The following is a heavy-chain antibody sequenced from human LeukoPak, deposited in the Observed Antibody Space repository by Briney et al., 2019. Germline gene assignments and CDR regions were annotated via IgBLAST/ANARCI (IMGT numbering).Heavy chain of an antibody. V-gene: IGHV3-7*03. CDR2: IKQDGSEK. J-gene: IGHJ4*02. Sequence: GGSLRLSCAASGFTFSGYWMGWVRQAPGKGLEWVANIKQDGSEKYYVDSVKGRFTISRDNAENSLYLQLNSLRAEDTAVYYCARHRLLAYDYWGQGTLVTVSS. CDR1: GFTFSGYW. CDR3: ARHRLLAYDY.